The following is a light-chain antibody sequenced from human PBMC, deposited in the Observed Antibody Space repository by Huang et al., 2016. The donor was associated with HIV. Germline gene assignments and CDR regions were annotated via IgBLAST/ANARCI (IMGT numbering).Light chain of an antibody. CDR3: QQRSNWPWT. V-gene: IGKV3-11*01. J-gene: IGKJ1*01. CDR2: DTS. CDR1: QSVSNF. Sequence: IVLMQSPATLSLSPGEGATLSCRASQSVSNFLGWYQQKPGQAPRLLISDTSNGATGIPARFSGGGSGTDFTLTINSLEPEDSAVYYCQQRSNWPWTFGQGTKVEIK.